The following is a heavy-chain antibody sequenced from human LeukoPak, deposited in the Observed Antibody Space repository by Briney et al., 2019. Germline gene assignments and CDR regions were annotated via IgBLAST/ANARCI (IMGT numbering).Heavy chain of an antibody. V-gene: IGHV4-4*02. D-gene: IGHD6-19*01. Sequence: SETLSLTCAVSGGSISSHNWWNWVRQPPGKGLEWIGEIYHTGGTNYNASLKSRVTISVDESKNQFSLMLNSVTAADTAVYYCAGNSGWYTDSWGRGTLVIVSS. CDR1: GGSISSHNW. J-gene: IGHJ5*01. CDR3: AGNSGWYTDS. CDR2: IYHTGGT.